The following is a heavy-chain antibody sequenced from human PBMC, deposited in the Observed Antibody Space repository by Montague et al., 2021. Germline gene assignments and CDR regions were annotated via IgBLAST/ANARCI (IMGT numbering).Heavy chain of an antibody. CDR1: GFSFKDYM. V-gene: IGHV3-43*01. CDR3: GKGHMRDSFDI. Sequence: SLRPSCAASGFSFKDYMMHWVRQAPGKGLVWVSLISWDGDTTDYADSVKGRFTISRDNSQNTLYLQMNSLRVEDTAKYYCGKGHMRDSFDILGQGTMVTVSS. J-gene: IGHJ3*02. CDR2: ISWDGDTT.